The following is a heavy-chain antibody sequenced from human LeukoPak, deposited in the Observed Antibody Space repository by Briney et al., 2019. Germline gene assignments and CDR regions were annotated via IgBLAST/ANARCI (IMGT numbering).Heavy chain of an antibody. J-gene: IGHJ3*02. CDR2: IIPIFGTA. V-gene: IGHV1-69*05. CDR1: GGTFISYA. Sequence: GASVKVSCKASGGTFISYAISWVRQAPGQGLEWMGGIIPIFGTANYAQKIQGRVTITTDESTSTAYMELSSLRSEDTAVYYCAITITGTTSRFGAFDIWGQGTMVTVSS. D-gene: IGHD1-20*01. CDR3: AITITGTTSRFGAFDI.